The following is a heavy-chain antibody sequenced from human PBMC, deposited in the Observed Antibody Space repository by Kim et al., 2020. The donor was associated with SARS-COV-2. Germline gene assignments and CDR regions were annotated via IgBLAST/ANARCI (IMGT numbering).Heavy chain of an antibody. Sequence: GGSLRLSCAASGFTFSSYWMHWVRQAPGKGLVWVSRINSDGSSTSYADSVKGRFTISRDNAKNTLYLQMNSLRAEDTAVYYCARGRLRSGYYYYGMDVWGQGTTVTVSS. D-gene: IGHD4-17*01. CDR2: INSDGSST. CDR1: GFTFSSYW. V-gene: IGHV3-74*01. CDR3: ARGRLRSGYYYYGMDV. J-gene: IGHJ6*02.